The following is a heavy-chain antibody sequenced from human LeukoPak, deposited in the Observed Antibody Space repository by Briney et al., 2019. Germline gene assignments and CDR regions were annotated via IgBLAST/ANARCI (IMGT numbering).Heavy chain of an antibody. J-gene: IGHJ4*02. CDR2: IYHSGTT. CDR1: GYSITSSSW. V-gene: IGHV4-28*01. CDR3: ATTSGGWYRGPGDFFDY. Sequence: PSETLSLTCAVSGYSITSSSWWGWIRQPPGQGLEWIGYIYHSGTTYYNPSLKSRVTISVDTSKNQFSLKLSSVAAADTAVYYCATTSGGWYRGPGDFFDYWGQGTLVTVSS. D-gene: IGHD6-19*01.